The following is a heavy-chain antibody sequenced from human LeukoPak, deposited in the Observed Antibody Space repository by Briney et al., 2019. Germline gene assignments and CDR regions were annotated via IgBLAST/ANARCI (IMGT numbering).Heavy chain of an antibody. D-gene: IGHD6-13*01. CDR3: ARGTRYSPFDI. CDR2: INAGNGNT. CDR1: GYTFTSYA. V-gene: IGHV1-3*01. J-gene: IGHJ3*02. Sequence: ASVKVSCKASGYTFTSYAMHWVRQAPGQRLEWMGWINAGNGNTNYAQKLQGRVTMTTDTSTSTAYMELRSLRSDDTAVYYCARGTRYSPFDIWGQGTMVTVSS.